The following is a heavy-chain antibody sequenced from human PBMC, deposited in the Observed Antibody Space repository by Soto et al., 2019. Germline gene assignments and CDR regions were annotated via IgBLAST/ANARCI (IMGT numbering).Heavy chain of an antibody. CDR3: AREDRDRETGLVPAAIDGMDV. CDR2: IIPVFGIA. D-gene: IGHD2-2*01. J-gene: IGHJ6*02. V-gene: IGHV1-69*08. CDR1: GGTFSRYS. Sequence: QVQLVQSGAEVKKPGSSVKVSCKASGGTFSRYSFTWVRQAPGHGLEWMGRIIPVFGIASYAQKFQGRVTITADKSTRTVYMALSSLRSEETAVYYCAREDRDRETGLVPAAIDGMDVWGQGTTVTVSS.